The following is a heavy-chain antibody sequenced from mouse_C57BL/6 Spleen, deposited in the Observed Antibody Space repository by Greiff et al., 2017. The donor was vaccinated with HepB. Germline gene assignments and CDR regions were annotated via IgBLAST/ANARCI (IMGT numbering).Heavy chain of an antibody. CDR1: GYTFTDYN. V-gene: IGHV1-22*01. D-gene: IGHD2-1*01. J-gene: IGHJ2*01. CDR2: INPNNGGT. Sequence: VQLQQSGPELVKPGASVKMSCKASGYTFTDYNMHWVKQSHGKSLEWIGYINPNNGGTSSNQKFKGKATLTVNKSSSTAYMELRSLTSEDSAVYYCAREGFYYGYLDYWGQGTTLTVSS. CDR3: AREGFYYGYLDY.